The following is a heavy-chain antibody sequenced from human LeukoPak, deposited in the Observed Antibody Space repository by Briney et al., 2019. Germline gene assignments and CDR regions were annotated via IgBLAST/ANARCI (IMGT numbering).Heavy chain of an antibody. Sequence: GGSLRLSCAASGFTFSSYEMNWVRQAPGKGLEWVSYISSSGSTIYYADSVKGRFTISRDNAKNSLYLQMNSLRAEDTAVYYCASTLTYYYDSSGYTYYYYMDVWGKGTTVTVSS. CDR1: GFTFSSYE. CDR3: ASTLTYYYDSSGYTYYYYMDV. D-gene: IGHD3-22*01. V-gene: IGHV3-48*03. CDR2: ISSSGSTI. J-gene: IGHJ6*03.